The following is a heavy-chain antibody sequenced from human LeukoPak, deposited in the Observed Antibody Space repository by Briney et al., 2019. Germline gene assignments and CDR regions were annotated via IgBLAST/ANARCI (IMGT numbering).Heavy chain of an antibody. CDR2: TYYRSKWYN. V-gene: IGHV6-1*01. J-gene: IGHJ4*02. D-gene: IGHD6-19*01. Sequence: SQTLSLTCAISGDSVSSNISAWHWTRQSPSRGLEWLGRTYYRSKWYNDYAVSVKSRITINPDTSKNQFSLQLSSVTPDDTAVYYCARDQTGGWLFDYWGQGTLVTVSS. CDR3: ARDQTGGWLFDY. CDR1: GDSVSSNISA.